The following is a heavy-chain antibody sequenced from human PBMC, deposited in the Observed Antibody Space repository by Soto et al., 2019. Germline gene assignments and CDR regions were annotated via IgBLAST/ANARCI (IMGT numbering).Heavy chain of an antibody. CDR1: GYTLTELS. D-gene: IGHD3-22*01. J-gene: IGHJ5*02. V-gene: IGHV1-24*01. CDR3: ATRTMTRKEFDP. CDR2: FDPEDGET. Sequence: ASVKVSCKVSGYTLTELSMHWVRQAPGKGLEWMGGFDPEDGETIYAQKFQGRVTMTEDTSTDTAYMELSSLRSEDTAVYYCATRTMTRKEFDPWGQGTLVTVSS.